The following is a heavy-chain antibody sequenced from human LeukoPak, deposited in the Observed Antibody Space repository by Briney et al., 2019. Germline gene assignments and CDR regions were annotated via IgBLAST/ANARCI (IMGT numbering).Heavy chain of an antibody. V-gene: IGHV3-30*03. CDR3: ARDRTGSANWFDP. Sequence: GTSLRLSCAASQFTFSSYDMHWVRQAPGKGLNWVAIISSDGSVTYYADSVKGRFTISRDNSKNTLYLQMNSLRAEDTAVYYCARDRTGSANWFDPWGQGTLVTVSS. D-gene: IGHD6-25*01. CDR1: QFTFSSYD. J-gene: IGHJ5*02. CDR2: ISSDGSVT.